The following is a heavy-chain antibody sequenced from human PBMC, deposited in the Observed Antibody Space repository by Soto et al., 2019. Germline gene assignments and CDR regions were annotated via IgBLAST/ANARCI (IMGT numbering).Heavy chain of an antibody. V-gene: IGHV1-2*02. Sequence: QVQLVQSGAEVKKTGDSVKVSCKASGYTFIGYYLHWVRQAPGQGLEWMGWINPNTGGTNLALKFPGRVTMTRDTSIRTAYMELTWLRSDDTAVYYCAKDSYYDVLTGYSKNAVDVWGQGTMVSVSS. CDR3: AKDSYYDVLTGYSKNAVDV. CDR1: GYTFIGYY. CDR2: INPNTGGT. J-gene: IGHJ3*01. D-gene: IGHD3-9*01.